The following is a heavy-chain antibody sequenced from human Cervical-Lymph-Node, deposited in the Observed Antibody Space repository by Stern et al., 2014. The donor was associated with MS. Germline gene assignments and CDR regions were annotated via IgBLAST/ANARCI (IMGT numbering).Heavy chain of an antibody. CDR2: INPNGGST. CDR1: GYTFTSYY. D-gene: IGHD3-22*01. J-gene: IGHJ1*01. V-gene: IGHV1-46*01. CDR3: ASIPLDSSGYWPAEYFQH. Sequence: QVQLVQSGAEVKKPGASVKVSCKASGYTFTSYYMHWVRQAPGQGLEWMGIINPNGGSTSYAQKFQGRVTMTRDTSTSTVYMELSSLRSEDTAVYYCASIPLDSSGYWPAEYFQHWGQGTLVTVSS.